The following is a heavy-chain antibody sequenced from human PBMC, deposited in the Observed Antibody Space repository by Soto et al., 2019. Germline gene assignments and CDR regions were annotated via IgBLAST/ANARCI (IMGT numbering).Heavy chain of an antibody. V-gene: IGHV3-30*18. Sequence: PGGSLRLSCAASGFTFSSYGMHWVRQAPGKGLEWVAVISYDGSNKYYADSVKGRSTISRDNSKNTLYLQMNSLRAEDTAVYYCAKHERNDFWSGSPTGLQGYWGQGTLVTLSS. D-gene: IGHD3-3*01. CDR3: AKHERNDFWSGSPTGLQGY. CDR1: GFTFSSYG. CDR2: ISYDGSNK. J-gene: IGHJ4*02.